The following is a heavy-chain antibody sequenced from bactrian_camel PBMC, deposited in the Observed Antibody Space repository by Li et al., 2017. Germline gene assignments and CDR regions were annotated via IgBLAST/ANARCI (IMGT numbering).Heavy chain of an antibody. D-gene: IGHD7*01. J-gene: IGHJ4*01. Sequence: HVQLVESGGGSALAGGSHRLSCAASGYTFNTYSWFRQAPGQEREGLAAIGSDGRINYEESVKGRFIITRDKGKDLVYLQMNGLQPEDTGMYYCAADQLYGTCRDVLDFPARGQGTQVTVS. CDR2: IGSDGRI. V-gene: IGHV3S53*01. CDR1: GYTFNTY. CDR3: AADQLYGTCRDVLDFPA.